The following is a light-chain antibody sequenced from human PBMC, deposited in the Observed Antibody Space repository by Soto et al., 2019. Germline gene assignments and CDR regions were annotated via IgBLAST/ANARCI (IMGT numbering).Light chain of an antibody. CDR2: DAS. CDR1: QDISNY. CDR3: QQYDSLPS. V-gene: IGKV1-33*01. J-gene: IGKJ4*01. Sequence: DIQMTQSPSSLSASVGDRVTITCQASQDISNYLNWYQQKPGKAPKLLIYDASNLETGVPSRFSGRGSGTDFTFTISSLQPEDIATYYCQQYDSLPSFGGGTKVDIK.